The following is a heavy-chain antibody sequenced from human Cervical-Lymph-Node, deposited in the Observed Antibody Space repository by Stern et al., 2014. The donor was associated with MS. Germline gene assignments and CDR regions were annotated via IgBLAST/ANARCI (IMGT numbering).Heavy chain of an antibody. J-gene: IGHJ6*02. D-gene: IGHD1-26*01. Sequence: QVQLGQSGAEVKKPGSSVKVSCTASGGNFSSYAISWVRQAPGQGIEWMGGIIPICGTANSAQKFQGRVTITADESTSTAYMELSSLRSEDTAVYYCARGELKEGLVRGMDVWGQGTTVTVSS. CDR2: IIPICGTA. CDR3: ARGELKEGLVRGMDV. CDR1: GGNFSSYA. V-gene: IGHV1-69*01.